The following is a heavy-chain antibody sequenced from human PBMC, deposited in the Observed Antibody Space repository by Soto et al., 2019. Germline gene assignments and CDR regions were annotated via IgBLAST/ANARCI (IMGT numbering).Heavy chain of an antibody. D-gene: IGHD3-3*01. V-gene: IGHV3-7*01. Sequence: GESLKISCAASGFTFSSYWMSWVRQAPGKGLEWVANIKQDGSGKYYVDSVKGRFTISRDNAKNSLYLQMNSLRAEDTAVYYCARDTGSHYDFWSGYYVGGHMDVWGKGTTVTVSS. J-gene: IGHJ6*03. CDR2: IKQDGSGK. CDR3: ARDTGSHYDFWSGYYVGGHMDV. CDR1: GFTFSSYW.